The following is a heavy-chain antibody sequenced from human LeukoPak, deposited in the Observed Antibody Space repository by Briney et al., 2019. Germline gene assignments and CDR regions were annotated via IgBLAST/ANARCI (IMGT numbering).Heavy chain of an antibody. D-gene: IGHD1-26*01. Sequence: PGGSLRLSCAASGFTFNNYAMSWVRQAPGKGLEWVSSISSSSSYIYYADSVKGRFTISRDNAKNSLYLQMNSLRAEDTAVYYCARDIVGATKDDYWGQGTLVTVSS. V-gene: IGHV3-21*01. CDR3: ARDIVGATKDDY. CDR2: ISSSSSYI. CDR1: GFTFNNYA. J-gene: IGHJ4*02.